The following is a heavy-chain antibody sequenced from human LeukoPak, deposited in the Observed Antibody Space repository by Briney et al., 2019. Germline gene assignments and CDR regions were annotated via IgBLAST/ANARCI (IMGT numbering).Heavy chain of an antibody. D-gene: IGHD3-10*01. J-gene: IGHJ4*02. CDR2: IYHSGST. V-gene: IGHV4-38-2*02. CDR1: DYSISSAYY. Sequence: PSETLSLTCTVSDYSISSAYYWGWIRQPPGKGLEWIGSIYHSGSTYYNPSLKSRVTISVDTSKNQFSLKLNSVTAADTAVYYCARAGNYYTSGSYLGYWGQGTLVTVSS. CDR3: ARAGNYYTSGSYLGY.